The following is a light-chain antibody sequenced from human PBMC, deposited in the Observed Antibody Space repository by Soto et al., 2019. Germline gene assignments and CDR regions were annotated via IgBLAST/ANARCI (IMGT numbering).Light chain of an antibody. CDR3: SAWDDSLNGRV. J-gene: IGLJ1*01. V-gene: IGLV1-44*01. CDR1: SSNIGSSN. Sequence: QSVLTQPPSASGTPGQRVTISCSGSSSNIGSSNVNWYQQLPGTAPKLLIYTNNQRPSGVPGRFSGSKSGPSASLAISGLTSEDEADYCCSAWDDSLNGRVFGTGTKVTVL. CDR2: TNN.